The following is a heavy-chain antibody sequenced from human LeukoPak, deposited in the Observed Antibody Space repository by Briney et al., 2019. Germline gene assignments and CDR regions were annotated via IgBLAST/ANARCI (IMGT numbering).Heavy chain of an antibody. D-gene: IGHD1-26*01. CDR2: INTNTGKP. CDR1: GNILTRYT. J-gene: IGHJ5*02. V-gene: IGHV7-4-1*02. CDR3: TSMIVGATAPWFDP. Sequence: GASVKVSCKASGNILTRYTINWVRQAPGQGLGWMGWINTNTGKPVYAQGLTGRFVFSWDTSVSTAYLQISSLKTEDTGIYFCTSMIVGATAPWFDPWGQGTPVTVSS.